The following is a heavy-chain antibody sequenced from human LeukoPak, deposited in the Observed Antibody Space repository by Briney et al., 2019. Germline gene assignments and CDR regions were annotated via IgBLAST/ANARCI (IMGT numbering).Heavy chain of an antibody. CDR3: AGVANYRPGERLDY. V-gene: IGHV4-4*07. D-gene: IGHD4/OR15-4a*01. CDR1: GGSISNYY. J-gene: IGHJ4*02. CDR2: VYNSGST. Sequence: PSETLSLTCTVSGGSISNYYWSWIRQPAGKGLEWIGRVYNSGSTNYNPSLKSRVTMSVGTSKNQFSLKLRSVTAADTAVYYCAGVANYRPGERLDYWGQGTLVTVSS.